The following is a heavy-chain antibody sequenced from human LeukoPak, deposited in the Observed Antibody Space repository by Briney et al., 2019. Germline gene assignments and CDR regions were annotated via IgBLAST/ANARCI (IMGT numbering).Heavy chain of an antibody. D-gene: IGHD1-26*01. CDR3: AKRGAEVGTTVAPGDY. V-gene: IGHV3-30*02. Sequence: GGSLRLSCAASGFIFSSYGMHWVRQAPGKGLEWVAFIRYDGSDKYYADSVKGRFSISRDNSKKTLYLQMNSLRAEDTAVYYCAKRGAEVGTTVAPGDYWGQGTLLTVSS. CDR1: GFIFSSYG. J-gene: IGHJ4*02. CDR2: IRYDGSDK.